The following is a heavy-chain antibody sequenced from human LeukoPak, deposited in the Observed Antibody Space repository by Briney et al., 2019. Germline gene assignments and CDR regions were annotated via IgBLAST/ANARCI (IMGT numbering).Heavy chain of an antibody. V-gene: IGHV3-21*04. CDR3: AKDGVGATPLFFDY. Sequence: GGSLRLSCAASGFTFSTYNMNWVRQAPGKGLEWVSSITSSSSYTFYADSVKGRFTISRDNAKSSLYLQMNSLRAEDTALYYCAKDGVGATPLFFDYWGQGTLVTVSS. CDR1: GFTFSTYN. D-gene: IGHD1-26*01. J-gene: IGHJ4*02. CDR2: ITSSSSYT.